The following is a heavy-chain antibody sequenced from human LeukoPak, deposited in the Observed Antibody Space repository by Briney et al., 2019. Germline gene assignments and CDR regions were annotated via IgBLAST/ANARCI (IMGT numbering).Heavy chain of an antibody. V-gene: IGHV3-48*01. Sequence: AGGSLRLSCAASGFTFSSYNMNWVRQAPGKGLEWVSYISSSSNTIYYADSVKGRFTISRDDAKNSLYLQMNSLRAEDTAVYYCARVGTYSSGWYLTNTYYYYYMDVWGKGTTVTVSS. CDR3: ARVGTYSSGWYLTNTYYYYYMDV. J-gene: IGHJ6*03. CDR1: GFTFSSYN. D-gene: IGHD6-19*01. CDR2: ISSSSNTI.